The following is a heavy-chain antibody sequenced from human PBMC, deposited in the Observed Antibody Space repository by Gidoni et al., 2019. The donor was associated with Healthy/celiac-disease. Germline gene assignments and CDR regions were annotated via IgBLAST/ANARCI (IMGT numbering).Heavy chain of an antibody. V-gene: IGHV3-33*01. Sequence: VHRVEPGGGVVHPGRPLRPPVAPPGFPFGSYGMHWVRQAPGKGLEWVALIWYDGSNKYYADPVKGRFTISRDNSKNTLSLQMNSLRAEDTAVYYCPRGPYYYDSSGYYSYFDYWGQGTLVTVSS. J-gene: IGHJ4*02. CDR2: IWYDGSNK. CDR3: PRGPYYYDSSGYYSYFDY. D-gene: IGHD3-22*01. CDR1: GFPFGSYG.